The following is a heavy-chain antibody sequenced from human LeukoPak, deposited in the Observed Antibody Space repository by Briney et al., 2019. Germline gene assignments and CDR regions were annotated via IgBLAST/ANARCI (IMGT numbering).Heavy chain of an antibody. Sequence: ASVKVSCKASGGTFSSYAISWVRQAPGQGLEWMGGIIPIFGTANYAQKFQGRVTMTRDASISTAYMELSRLRSDDTAVYYCAREGHMTTSMDVWGKGTTVTVSS. D-gene: IGHD4-17*01. J-gene: IGHJ6*03. CDR3: AREGHMTTSMDV. V-gene: IGHV1-69*05. CDR1: GGTFSSYA. CDR2: IIPIFGTA.